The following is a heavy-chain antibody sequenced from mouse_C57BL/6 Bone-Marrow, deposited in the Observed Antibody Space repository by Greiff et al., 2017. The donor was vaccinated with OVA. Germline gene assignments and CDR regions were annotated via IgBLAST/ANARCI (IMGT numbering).Heavy chain of an antibody. CDR3: ASKRIDDGSCYAMDY. CDR2: INPSSGYT. Sequence: QVQLKESGAELAKPGASVKLSCKASGYTFTSYWMHWVKQRPGQGLEWIGYINPSSGYTKYNQKFKDKATLTADKSSSTAYMQLSSLTYEDAAVYYCASKRIDDGSCYAMDYWGQGTSVTVSS. V-gene: IGHV1-7*01. J-gene: IGHJ4*01. CDR1: GYTFTSYW. D-gene: IGHD2-3*01.